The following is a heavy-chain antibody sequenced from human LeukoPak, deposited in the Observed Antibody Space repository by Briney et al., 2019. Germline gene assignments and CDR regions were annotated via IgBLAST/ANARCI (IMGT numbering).Heavy chain of an antibody. CDR3: ARVLVVAALTWNWFDP. D-gene: IGHD2-15*01. J-gene: IGHJ5*02. Sequence: ASVKVSCKASGYNFRAYYIHWVRQAPGQGLEWLGYIRPMTGDTNYAQKFQDRVTFSMDTSTATAYMELSSLRSEDTAVYYCARVLVVAALTWNWFDPWGQGTLVTVSS. CDR1: GYNFRAYY. CDR2: IRPMTGDT. V-gene: IGHV1-2*02.